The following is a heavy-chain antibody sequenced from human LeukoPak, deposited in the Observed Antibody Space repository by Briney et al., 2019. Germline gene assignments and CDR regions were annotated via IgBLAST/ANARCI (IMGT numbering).Heavy chain of an antibody. CDR2: ISSSGSTI. V-gene: IGHV3-11*04. CDR3: ARDYIAYDPLDY. CDR1: GFTFSDYY. D-gene: IGHD3-3*01. Sequence: GGSLRLSCAASGFTFSDYYMSWIRQAPGKGLEWVSYISSSGSTIYYADSVKGRFTISRDNAKNSLYLQMNSLRAEDTAVYWCARDYIAYDPLDYWGQGTLVTVPS. J-gene: IGHJ4*02.